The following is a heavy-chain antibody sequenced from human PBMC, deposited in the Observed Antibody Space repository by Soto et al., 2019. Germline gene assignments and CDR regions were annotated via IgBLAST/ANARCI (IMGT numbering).Heavy chain of an antibody. J-gene: IGHJ4*02. Sequence: GGSLILSCAASGFTFSDYYMSWIRQAPGKGLEWVSYISSSGSIIYYADSVKGRFTISRDNAKNSLYLQLNSLRAEDTAVYYCARDLGYYASDGYFDYWGQGTLVTV. CDR3: ARDLGYYASDGYFDY. D-gene: IGHD3-22*01. CDR1: GFTFSDYY. CDR2: ISSSGSII. V-gene: IGHV3-11*01.